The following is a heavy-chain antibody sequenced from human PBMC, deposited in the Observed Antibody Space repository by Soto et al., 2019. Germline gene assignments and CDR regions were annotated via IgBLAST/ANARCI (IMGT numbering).Heavy chain of an antibody. J-gene: IGHJ6*02. Sequence: GSLRLSCAASGFTFSSYGMHWVRQAPGKGLEWVAVISYDGSNKYYADSVKGRFTISRDNSKNTLYLQMNSLRAEDTAVYYCAKSLGGLYYYYYGMDVWGQGTTVTVSS. CDR1: GFTFSSYG. CDR3: AKSLGGLYYYYYGMDV. D-gene: IGHD3-22*01. V-gene: IGHV3-30*18. CDR2: ISYDGSNK.